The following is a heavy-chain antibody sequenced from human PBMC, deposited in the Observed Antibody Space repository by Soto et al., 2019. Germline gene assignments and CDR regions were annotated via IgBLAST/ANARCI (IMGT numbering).Heavy chain of an antibody. D-gene: IGHD1-7*01. CDR3: AIRAITATTTWGDFEV. V-gene: IGHV3-23*01. CDR1: GFTFNTYV. J-gene: IGHJ3*01. CDR2: ISYSADKT. Sequence: EVQLLESGGGLVQPGGSLRLSCAASGFTFNTYVMNWVRQAPGKGLEWVSTISYSADKTHYADSVKGRFTISRDNSRHALFLLMNSLRADDAAVYYCAIRAITATTTWGDFEVCGQGTMVTVSS.